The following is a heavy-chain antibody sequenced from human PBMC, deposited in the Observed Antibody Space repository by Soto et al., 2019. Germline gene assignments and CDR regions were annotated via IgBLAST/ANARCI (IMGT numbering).Heavy chain of an antibody. CDR3: ARLYGGNHYWYFDL. J-gene: IGHJ2*01. Sequence: SETLSLTCTVSGGSINSYYWSWIRQPPGKGLEWIGYIYYSGSTNYNPSLKSRVTMSVDTSKNQFSLKLSSVTAADTAVYYCARLYGGNHYWYFDLWGRGTLVTVSS. V-gene: IGHV4-59*01. D-gene: IGHD2-15*01. CDR1: GGSINSYY. CDR2: IYYSGST.